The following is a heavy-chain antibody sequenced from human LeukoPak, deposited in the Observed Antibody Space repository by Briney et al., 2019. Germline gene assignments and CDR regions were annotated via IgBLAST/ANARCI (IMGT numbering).Heavy chain of an antibody. Sequence: PSETLSLTCTVSGGSISSGSYSWSWIRQPAGQGLEWIGHIYTSGRNNYNPSLKSRVTMSIDTSKNHFSLRLSSVTAADTAVYYCARHFRQQLDRSPLGWFDPWGQGTLVTVSS. CDR1: GGSISSGSYS. CDR2: IYTSGRN. V-gene: IGHV4-61*09. J-gene: IGHJ5*02. CDR3: ARHFRQQLDRSPLGWFDP. D-gene: IGHD6-13*01.